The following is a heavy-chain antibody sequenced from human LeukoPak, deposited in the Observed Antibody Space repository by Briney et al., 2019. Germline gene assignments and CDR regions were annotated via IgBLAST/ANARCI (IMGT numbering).Heavy chain of an antibody. CDR2: IRSNGDTA. Sequence: GGSLRLSCTASGFTFSSTALTWVRRAPGKGLEWVSTIRSNGDTAYNADSVNGRFTISRDNSKNTLYLQMDSLRVEDTAIYYCAKGQELDDGVFDSWGQGTLVTVSS. J-gene: IGHJ4*02. D-gene: IGHD1-1*01. CDR3: AKGQELDDGVFDS. V-gene: IGHV3-23*01. CDR1: GFTFSSTA.